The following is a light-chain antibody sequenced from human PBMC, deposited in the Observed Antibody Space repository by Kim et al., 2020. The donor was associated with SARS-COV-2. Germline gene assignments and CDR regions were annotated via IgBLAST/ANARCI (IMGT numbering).Light chain of an antibody. CDR2: GAS. CDR1: QDIRND. Sequence: AAVGDRVTIPCRESQDIRNDLGWYQQNPGRAPKRLIYGASSLQSGVPSRFSGSGSGTEFTLTISSLQPEDFATYFCLQYNSYPITFGQGTRLEIK. CDR3: LQYNSYPIT. V-gene: IGKV1-17*01. J-gene: IGKJ5*01.